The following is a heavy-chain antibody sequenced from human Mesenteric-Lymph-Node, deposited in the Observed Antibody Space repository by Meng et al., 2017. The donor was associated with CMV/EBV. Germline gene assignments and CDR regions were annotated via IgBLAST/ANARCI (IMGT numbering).Heavy chain of an antibody. CDR2: INHSGST. D-gene: IGHD3-9*01. Sequence: QVHVLQRGEGVVKPPGTRSVTCVFSGGSVSGSYWNWIRQSPEKGLEWIGEINHSGSTTYNPSFTSRIIISVDTSTNQISLNMSSVTAADTAVCYCARGSSYDILTGYFDYWGQGALVTVSS. CDR1: GGSVSGSY. V-gene: IGHV4-34*01. CDR3: ARGSSYDILTGYFDY. J-gene: IGHJ4*02.